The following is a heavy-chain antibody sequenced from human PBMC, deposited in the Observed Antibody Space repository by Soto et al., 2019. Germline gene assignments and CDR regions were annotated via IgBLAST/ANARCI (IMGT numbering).Heavy chain of an antibody. CDR1: GLTFSNYG. CDR2: IRSFGSTT. V-gene: IGHV3-23*01. CDR3: ARDVESGWYEALDS. D-gene: IGHD6-19*01. Sequence: WGSLRLSCAASGLTFSNYGMSWVRQAPGKGLEWVSGIRSFGSTTYYADSVKGRFTISRDNSKNRLLLQMNSLKGEDTAVYYCARDVESGWYEALDSWGQG. J-gene: IGHJ5*01.